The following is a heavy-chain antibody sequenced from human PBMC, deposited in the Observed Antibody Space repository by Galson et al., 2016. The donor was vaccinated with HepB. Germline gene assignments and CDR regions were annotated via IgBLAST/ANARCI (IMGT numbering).Heavy chain of an antibody. V-gene: IGHV3-23*01. D-gene: IGHD6-19*01. CDR2: IGGGGGGT. CDR3: ARRSSAGSGWSLEYHFDY. J-gene: IGHJ4*02. Sequence: SLRLSCAASEFTFSGHSMSWVRQAPGKGLEWVSVIGGGGGGTYYGDSVKGRFPTSRDNSRNTLYLQMNSRRAEDTAMYYCARRSSAGSGWSLEYHFDYWGQGTLVTVSS. CDR1: EFTFSGHS.